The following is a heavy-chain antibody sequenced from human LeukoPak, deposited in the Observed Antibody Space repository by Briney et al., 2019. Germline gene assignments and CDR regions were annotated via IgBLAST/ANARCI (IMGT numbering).Heavy chain of an antibody. D-gene: IGHD3-3*01. V-gene: IGHV1-69*13. Sequence: GASVKVSCKASGGTFSSYAISWVRQAPGQGLEWMGGIIPIFGTANYAKKFQGRVTITADESTSTAYMELSSLRSEDTAVYDCASFSYYDFWSGYSWFDPWGQGTLVTVSS. CDR2: IIPIFGTA. J-gene: IGHJ5*02. CDR3: ASFSYYDFWSGYSWFDP. CDR1: GGTFSSYA.